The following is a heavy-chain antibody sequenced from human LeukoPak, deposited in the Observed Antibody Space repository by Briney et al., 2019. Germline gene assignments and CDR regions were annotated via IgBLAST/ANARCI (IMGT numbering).Heavy chain of an antibody. D-gene: IGHD3-10*01. CDR2: IYHSGST. V-gene: IGHV4-38-2*02. Sequence: SETLSLTCTVSGYSISSGYYWGWIRQPPGKGLEWIGSIYHSGSTYYNPSLKSRVTISVDTSKNQFSLKLSSVTAADTAVYYCARDTMVRGVDYWGQGTLVTVSS. CDR3: ARDTMVRGVDY. CDR1: GYSISSGYY. J-gene: IGHJ4*02.